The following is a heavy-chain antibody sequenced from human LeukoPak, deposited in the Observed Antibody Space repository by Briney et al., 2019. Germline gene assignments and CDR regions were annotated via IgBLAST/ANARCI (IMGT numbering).Heavy chain of an antibody. Sequence: LPGGSLRLSCAASGFTFDDYAMHWVRQAPGKGLEWVSGISWNSGSIGYADSVKGRFTISRDNANNSLYLQLNSLRAEDTAVYYCARWGDLSYFDHWGQGTAVTVSS. J-gene: IGHJ4*02. D-gene: IGHD5-24*01. CDR2: ISWNSGSI. CDR1: GFTFDDYA. V-gene: IGHV3-9*01. CDR3: ARWGDLSYFDH.